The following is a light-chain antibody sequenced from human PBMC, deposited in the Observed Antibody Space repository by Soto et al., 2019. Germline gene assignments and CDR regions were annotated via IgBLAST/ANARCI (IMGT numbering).Light chain of an antibody. CDR1: QSIDSK. CDR2: AAS. Sequence: IAMTQSPATLSVSPGERATLSCRAGQSIDSKLAWYQQRPGQAPRLLIYAASTRATGIPARFSGSGSGTEFTLTISGLQSEDFGVYYCQQYKSWRTFGQGTKVDIK. CDR3: QQYKSWRT. V-gene: IGKV3-15*01. J-gene: IGKJ1*01.